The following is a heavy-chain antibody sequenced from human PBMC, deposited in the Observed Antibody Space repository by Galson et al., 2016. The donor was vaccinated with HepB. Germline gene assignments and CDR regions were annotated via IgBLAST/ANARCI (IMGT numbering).Heavy chain of an antibody. Sequence: QSGAEVKKSGESLKISCKASGYKFGYYWIGWVRQVPGKGLEWMGIFYPGDSDARYSPSFQGQVTFTADESTSTAYLQWTSLKPSDTAMYYCARQEQLSSRHGYFVVWGRGTLLPVSS. D-gene: IGHD1/OR15-1a*01. V-gene: IGHV5-51*01. CDR1: GYKFGYYW. J-gene: IGHJ2*01. CDR3: ARQEQLSSRHGYFVV. CDR2: FYPGDSDA.